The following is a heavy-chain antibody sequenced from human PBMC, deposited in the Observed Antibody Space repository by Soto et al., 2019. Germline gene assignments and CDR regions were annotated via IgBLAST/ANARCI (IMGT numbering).Heavy chain of an antibody. Sequence: PGGSLRLSCEASGFTLDTYEMNWVRQAPGKGLEWVSKISDSGITYYSDSVEGRFTISRENTRNSLFLQMDSLTVEDTAVYYCARDSPVVMVFSGSSYHSYGMDVWGQGTTVTVSS. D-gene: IGHD2-8*01. J-gene: IGHJ6*02. V-gene: IGHV3-48*03. CDR2: ISDSGIT. CDR3: ARDSPVVMVFSGSSYHSYGMDV. CDR1: GFTLDTYE.